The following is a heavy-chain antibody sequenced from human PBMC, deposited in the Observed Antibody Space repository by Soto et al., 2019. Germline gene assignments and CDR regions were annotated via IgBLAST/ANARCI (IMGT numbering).Heavy chain of an antibody. CDR2: VNHNGRN. V-gene: IGHV4-34*01. CDR1: GGSFSGYF. Sequence: PSETLSLTCDIYGGSFSGYFCNWIRQSPGKGLEWIGKVNHNGRNNYNPSLKSRVTISLDMSKKQISLKLTSVTAADTAVYYCARGGSSDWQVAFDFWGQGTMVTVSS. CDR3: ARGGSSDWQVAFDF. J-gene: IGHJ3*01. D-gene: IGHD6-19*01.